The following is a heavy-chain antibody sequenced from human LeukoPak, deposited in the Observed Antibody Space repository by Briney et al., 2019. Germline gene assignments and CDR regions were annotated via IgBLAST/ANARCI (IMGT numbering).Heavy chain of an antibody. CDR3: ARSDRGSGESHFDY. CDR1: GGSISSYY. CDR2: IYYSGST. V-gene: IGHV4-59*01. Sequence: PSETLSLTCTVSGGSISSYYWSWIRQPPGKGLEWIGYIYYSGSTNYNPSLKSRVTISVDTSKNQFSLKLSSVTAADTAVYYCARSDRGSGESHFDYWGQGTLVTVSS. J-gene: IGHJ4*02. D-gene: IGHD3-10*01.